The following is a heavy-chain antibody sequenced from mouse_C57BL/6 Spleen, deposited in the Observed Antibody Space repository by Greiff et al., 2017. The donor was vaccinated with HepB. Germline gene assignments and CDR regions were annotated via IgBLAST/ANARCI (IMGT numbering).Heavy chain of an antibody. D-gene: IGHD2-4*01. Sequence: QVQLKESGAELARPGASVKMSCKASGYTFTSYTMHWVKQRPGQGLEWIGYINPSSGYTKYNQKFKDKATLTADKSSSTAYMQLSSLTSEDSAVYYCARVNDYAHAMDYWGQGTSVTVSS. CDR2: INPSSGYT. J-gene: IGHJ4*01. CDR3: ARVNDYAHAMDY. CDR1: GYTFTSYT. V-gene: IGHV1-4*01.